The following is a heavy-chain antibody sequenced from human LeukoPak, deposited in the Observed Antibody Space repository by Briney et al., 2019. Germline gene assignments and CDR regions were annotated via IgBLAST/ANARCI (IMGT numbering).Heavy chain of an antibody. CDR1: GFTVSSNY. J-gene: IGHJ3*02. V-gene: IGHV3-53*01. CDR2: IYSGGST. CDR3: AREMAVGGSGSGAFDI. D-gene: IGHD3-10*01. Sequence: GGSLRLSCAASGFTVSSNYMSWVRQAPGKGLEWVSVIYSGGSTYYADSVKGRFTISRDNSKNTLYLQMNSLRAEDTAVYYCAREMAVGGSGSGAFDIWGQGTMVTVSS.